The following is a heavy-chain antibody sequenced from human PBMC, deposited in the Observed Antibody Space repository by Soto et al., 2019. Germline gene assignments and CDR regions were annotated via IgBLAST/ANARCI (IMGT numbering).Heavy chain of an antibody. Sequence: LSETLSLTCTVSGGSISSGDYYWSWIRQPPGKGLEWIGYIYYSGSTYYNPSLKSRVTISVDTSKNQFSLKLSSVTAADTAVYYCARVYSSSSTVSWYFDLWGRGTLVTVSS. V-gene: IGHV4-30-4*01. CDR2: IYYSGST. CDR1: GGSISSGDYY. CDR3: ARVYSSSSTVSWYFDL. D-gene: IGHD6-6*01. J-gene: IGHJ2*01.